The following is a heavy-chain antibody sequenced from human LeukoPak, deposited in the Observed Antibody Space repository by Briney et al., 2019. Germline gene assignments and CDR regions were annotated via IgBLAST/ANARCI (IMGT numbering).Heavy chain of an antibody. CDR1: GFTFGDHA. Sequence: GGSLRLSCTASGFTFGDHAMSWVRQAPGKGLEWVSSISSSSSYIYYADSVKGRFTISRDNAKNSLYLQMNSLRAEDTAVYYCATLKLRYFDWSDYWGQGTLVTVSS. D-gene: IGHD3-9*01. V-gene: IGHV3-21*01. J-gene: IGHJ4*02. CDR2: ISSSSSYI. CDR3: ATLKLRYFDWSDY.